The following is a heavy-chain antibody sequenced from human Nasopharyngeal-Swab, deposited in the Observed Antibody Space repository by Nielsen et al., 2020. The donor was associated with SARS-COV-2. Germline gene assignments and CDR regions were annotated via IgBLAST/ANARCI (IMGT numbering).Heavy chain of an antibody. Sequence: LKISCAASGFTFSDYYMSWIRQAPGKGLEWVSYISSSGSTIYYADSVKGRFTISRDNAKNSLYLQMNSLRAEDTAVYYCARDSGPYYYDSSGLLDYWGQGTLVTVSS. D-gene: IGHD3-22*01. CDR3: ARDSGPYYYDSSGLLDY. J-gene: IGHJ4*02. V-gene: IGHV3-11*04. CDR2: ISSSGSTI. CDR1: GFTFSDYY.